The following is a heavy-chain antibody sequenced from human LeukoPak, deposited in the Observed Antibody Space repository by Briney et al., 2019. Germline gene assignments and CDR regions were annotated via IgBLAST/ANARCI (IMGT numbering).Heavy chain of an antibody. CDR1: GGSISSYY. J-gene: IGHJ4*02. V-gene: IGHV4-59*12. D-gene: IGHD3-3*01. CDR2: IYHSGST. CDR3: ARGVLHFDY. Sequence: PSETLSLTCTVSGGSISSYYWSWIRQPPGKGLEWIGYIYHSGSTYYNPSLKSRVTISVDRSKNQFSLKLSSVTAADTAVYYCARGVLHFDYWGQGTLVTVSS.